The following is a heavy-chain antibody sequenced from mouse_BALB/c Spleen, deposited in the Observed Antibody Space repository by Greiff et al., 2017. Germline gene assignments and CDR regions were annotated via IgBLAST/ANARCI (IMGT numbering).Heavy chain of an antibody. J-gene: IGHJ4*01. CDR1: GFTFSSFG. Sequence: EVQRVESGGGLVQPGGSRKLSCAASGFTFSSFGMHWVRQAPEKGLEWVAYISSGSSTIYYADTVKGRFTISRDNTKNTLFLQMTSLRSEDTAMYYCARWDYYGSSYYAMDYWGQGTSVTVSS. V-gene: IGHV5-17*02. D-gene: IGHD1-1*01. CDR2: ISSGSSTI. CDR3: ARWDYYGSSYYAMDY.